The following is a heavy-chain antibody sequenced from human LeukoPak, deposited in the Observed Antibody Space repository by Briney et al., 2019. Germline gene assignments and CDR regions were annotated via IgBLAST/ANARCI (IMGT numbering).Heavy chain of an antibody. J-gene: IGHJ5*02. Sequence: GGSLRLPCAASGFTFSSYWMSWVRQAPGKGLEWVANIKQDGSEKYYVDSVKGRFTISRDNAKNSLYLQMNSLRAEDTAVYYCASEGGATSGWFDPWGQGTLVTVSS. CDR3: ASEGGATSGWFDP. D-gene: IGHD1-26*01. CDR2: IKQDGSEK. CDR1: GFTFSSYW. V-gene: IGHV3-7*01.